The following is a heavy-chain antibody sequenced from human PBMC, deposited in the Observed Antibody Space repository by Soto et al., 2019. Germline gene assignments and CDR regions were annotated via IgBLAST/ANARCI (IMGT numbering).Heavy chain of an antibody. CDR2: INSDGSST. V-gene: IGHV3-74*01. J-gene: IGHJ4*02. CDR3: ASSLLTPFDY. Sequence: PGGSLRLSCAASGFSFSSYWMHWVRQAPGKGLVWVSRINSDGSSTFYADSVKGRFTISRDNAKNTLYLQMNSLRADDTAVYYCASSLLTPFDYWGQGTLVTVSS. CDR1: GFSFSSYW. D-gene: IGHD7-27*01.